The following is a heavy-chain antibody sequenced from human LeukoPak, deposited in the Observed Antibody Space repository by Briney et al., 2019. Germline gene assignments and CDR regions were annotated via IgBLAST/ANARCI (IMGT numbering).Heavy chain of an antibody. CDR1: GFTFSSYA. CDR2: ISYDGSNK. J-gene: IGHJ4*02. D-gene: IGHD2/OR15-2a*01. V-gene: IGHV3-30-3*01. CDR3: EREGVYAGGDYFDY. Sequence: GGSLRLSCAACGFTFSSYAMSWVRQAPGKGLEWVAVISYDGSNKYYADSVKGRFTTSRDNSKNTLYLQMNSLRAEDTAVYYCEREGVYAGGDYFDYWGQGTLVTVSS.